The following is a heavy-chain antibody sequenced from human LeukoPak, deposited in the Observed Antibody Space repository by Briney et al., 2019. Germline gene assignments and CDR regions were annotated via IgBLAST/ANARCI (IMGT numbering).Heavy chain of an antibody. J-gene: IGHJ4*02. D-gene: IGHD6-13*01. Sequence: GGSLRLSCAASGFTFSSYWMSWVRQAPGKGLEWVANIKQDGSEKYYVDSVKGRFTISRDNAKNSLYLQMNSLRAEDTAVYYCARDPYSSTSGGDYWGQGTLVTVSS. V-gene: IGHV3-7*01. CDR1: GFTFSSYW. CDR2: IKQDGSEK. CDR3: ARDPYSSTSGGDY.